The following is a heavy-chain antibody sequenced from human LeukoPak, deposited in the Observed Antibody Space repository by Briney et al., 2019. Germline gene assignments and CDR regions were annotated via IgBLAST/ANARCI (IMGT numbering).Heavy chain of an antibody. J-gene: IGHJ4*02. D-gene: IGHD3-16*02. Sequence: GGSLRLSCAASGFTFSSYEMNWVRQAPGKGLEWVSAISGSGGSTYYADSVKGRFTISRDNSKNTLYLQMNSLRAEDTAVYYCAKDLYYDYVWGSYRFTYFDYWGQGTLVTVSS. CDR2: ISGSGGST. V-gene: IGHV3-23*01. CDR1: GFTFSSYE. CDR3: AKDLYYDYVWGSYRFTYFDY.